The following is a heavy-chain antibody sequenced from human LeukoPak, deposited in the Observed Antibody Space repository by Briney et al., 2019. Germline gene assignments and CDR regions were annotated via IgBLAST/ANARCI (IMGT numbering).Heavy chain of an antibody. Sequence: GASVKVSCKASGYTFTHYYMHWVRQVPGQGLEWMGTINPSGGSTSYAQKFQGRVTMTRDTSTSTVYMELSSLRTEDTAVFYCARAYTYALNFWGQGTLVTVSS. J-gene: IGHJ4*02. V-gene: IGHV1-46*01. CDR1: GYTFTHYY. D-gene: IGHD5-18*01. CDR2: INPSGGST. CDR3: ARAYTYALNF.